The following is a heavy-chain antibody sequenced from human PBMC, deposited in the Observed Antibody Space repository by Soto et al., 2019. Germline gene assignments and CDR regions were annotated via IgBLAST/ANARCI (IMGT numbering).Heavy chain of an antibody. V-gene: IGHV1-18*01. J-gene: IGHJ1*01. D-gene: IGHD1-20*01. CDR1: VYTFSTSG. CDR2: IRPDNGNT. Sequence: ASVKISCKASVYTFSTSGISWVLQAPGQGLEWVGWIRPDNGNTKSAQRLQGRVTLTTDTSASTAYMELRSLTSDDTAMYYCARDTESNRYNDWGQGTLVTVSS. CDR3: ARDTESNRYND.